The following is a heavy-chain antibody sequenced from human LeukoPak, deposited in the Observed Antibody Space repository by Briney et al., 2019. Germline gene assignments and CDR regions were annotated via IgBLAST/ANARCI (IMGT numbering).Heavy chain of an antibody. V-gene: IGHV4-39*07. CDR3: ARTSPDAFDI. J-gene: IGHJ3*02. D-gene: IGHD6-6*01. Sequence: SETLSLTCAVSGGSISSNGYYWAWFRQPPGKGLEWIGSIYYSGGTYYNPSLKSRVTISVDTSKNQFSLKLSSVTAADTAVYYCARTSPDAFDIWGQGTMVTVSS. CDR2: IYYSGGT. CDR1: GGSISSNGYY.